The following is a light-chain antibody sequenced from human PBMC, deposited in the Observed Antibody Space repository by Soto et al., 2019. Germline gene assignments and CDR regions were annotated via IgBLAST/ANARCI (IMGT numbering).Light chain of an antibody. CDR3: QQYNT. Sequence: EIVMTQSPATLSVSPGERATLSCRASQSVSSNLAWYQQKPGQAPRLLIYGASTRATGIPARFSGSGSGTEFTLTISSLKSEDFAVYYCQQYNTFGQGTRLEIK. CDR1: QSVSSN. V-gene: IGKV3-15*01. CDR2: GAS. J-gene: IGKJ5*01.